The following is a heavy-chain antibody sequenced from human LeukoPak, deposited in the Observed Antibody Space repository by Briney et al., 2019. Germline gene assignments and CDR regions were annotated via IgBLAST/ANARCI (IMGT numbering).Heavy chain of an antibody. CDR3: AKPKGGVPYWYFDL. V-gene: IGHV3-23*01. CDR2: ISGSGGST. D-gene: IGHD2-8*01. Sequence: GGSLRLSCAASGFTFSSYVMSWVRQAPGKGLEWVSAISGSGGSTLYADSVKGRFTISRDNSKNTLYLQMNSLRVEDTALYYCAKPKGGVPYWYFDLWGRGTLVTVSS. J-gene: IGHJ2*01. CDR1: GFTFSSYV.